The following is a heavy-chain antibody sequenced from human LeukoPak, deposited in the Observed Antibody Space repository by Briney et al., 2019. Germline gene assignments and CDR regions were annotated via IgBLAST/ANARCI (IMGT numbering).Heavy chain of an antibody. J-gene: IGHJ4*02. V-gene: IGHV4-59*12. CDR3: AREALTYYDFWSGFIFDY. CDR2: IYYSGST. D-gene: IGHD3-3*01. CDR1: GGSISSYY. Sequence: PSETLSLTCTVSGGSISSYYWSWIRQPPGKGLEWIGYIYYSGSTNYNPSLKSRVTISVDTSKNQFSLKLSSVTAADTAVYYCAREALTYYDFWSGFIFDYWGQGTLVTVSS.